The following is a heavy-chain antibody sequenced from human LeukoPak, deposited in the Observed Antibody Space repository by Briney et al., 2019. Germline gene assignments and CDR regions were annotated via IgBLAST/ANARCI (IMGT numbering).Heavy chain of an antibody. CDR2: IIPIFGTA. J-gene: IGHJ6*03. V-gene: IGHV1-69*05. CDR3: ARCLWLSSSGKKYYYYYYYMDV. CDR1: GGTFSSYA. D-gene: IGHD3-10*01. Sequence: ASVKVSCKASGGTFSSYAISWVRQAPGQGLEWMGGIIPIFGTANYAQKFQGRVTITTDESTSTAYMELSSLRSEDTAVYYCARCLWLSSSGKKYYYYYYYMDVWGKGTTVTVSS.